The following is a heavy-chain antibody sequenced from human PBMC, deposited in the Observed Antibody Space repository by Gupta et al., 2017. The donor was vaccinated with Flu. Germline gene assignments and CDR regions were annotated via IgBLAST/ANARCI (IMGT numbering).Heavy chain of an antibody. CDR1: GDSVSSNSVA. CDR3: ARDRNYYDSSGYVGGFDY. J-gene: IGHJ4*02. D-gene: IGHD3-22*01. Sequence: VQLQQSGPGLVKPSQTLSLTCAISGDSVSSNSVAWNWIRQSPSRGLEWLGRTYYRSKWYSDYAVSVKSRITINPETSKNQFSLQLNSVTPEDTAVYYCARDRNYYDSSGYVGGFDYWGQGTLVTVSS. V-gene: IGHV6-1*01. CDR2: TYYRSKWYS.